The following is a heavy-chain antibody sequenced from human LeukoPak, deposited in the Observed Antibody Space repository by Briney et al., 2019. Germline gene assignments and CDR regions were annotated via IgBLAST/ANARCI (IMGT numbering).Heavy chain of an antibody. CDR1: GFTFSSYA. CDR3: AKDPGVAVRNRYFQH. J-gene: IGHJ1*01. D-gene: IGHD2-15*01. Sequence: GGSLRLSCAASGFTFSSYAMSWVRQAAGKGLEWVSAMSGSGGSTDYADSVKGRFTISRDNSKNTLYLQMNSLRAEDTAVYYCAKDPGVAVRNRYFQHWGQGTLVTVSS. V-gene: IGHV3-23*01. CDR2: MSGSGGST.